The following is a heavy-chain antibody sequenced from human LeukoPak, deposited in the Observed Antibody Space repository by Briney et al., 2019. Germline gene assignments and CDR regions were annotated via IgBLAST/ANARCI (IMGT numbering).Heavy chain of an antibody. V-gene: IGHV3-23*01. D-gene: IGHD3-3*01. CDR2: ISGSGGST. CDR1: GFTFSSYA. Sequence: PGGSLRLSCAASGFTFSSYAMSWVRQAPGKGLEWVSAISGSGGSTYYADSVKGRFTISRDNSKNTLYLQMNSLRAEDTAVYYCASERVIFGVVIKGDYWGQGTLVTVSS. J-gene: IGHJ4*02. CDR3: ASERVIFGVVIKGDY.